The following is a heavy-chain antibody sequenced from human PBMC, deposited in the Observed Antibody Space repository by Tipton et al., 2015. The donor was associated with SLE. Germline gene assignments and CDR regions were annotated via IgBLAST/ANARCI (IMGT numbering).Heavy chain of an antibody. V-gene: IGHV3-30*18. J-gene: IGHJ4*02. Sequence: RSLRLSCAASGFTFSSYGMHWVRQAPGKGLEWVAVISYDGSNKYYADSVKGRFTISRDNSKNTLYLQMNSLRAEDTAVYYCAKGGVSIVVVTANDYWGQGTLVTVSS. D-gene: IGHD2-21*02. CDR1: GFTFSSYG. CDR2: ISYDGSNK. CDR3: AKGGVSIVVVTANDY.